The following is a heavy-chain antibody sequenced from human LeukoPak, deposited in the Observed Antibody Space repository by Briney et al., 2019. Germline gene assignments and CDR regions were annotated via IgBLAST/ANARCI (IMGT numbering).Heavy chain of an antibody. J-gene: IGHJ5*02. Sequence: GGSLRLSCAASGFTFSSYWMSWVRQAPGKGLEWVSTISDSGGSTYYADSLKGRFTISRDNSKNTLYLQMNSLRGEDTAVYYCAKDRGEVWFDPWGQGTLVTVSS. CDR2: ISDSGGST. CDR3: AKDRGEVWFDP. CDR1: GFTFSSYW. V-gene: IGHV3-23*01. D-gene: IGHD3-10*01.